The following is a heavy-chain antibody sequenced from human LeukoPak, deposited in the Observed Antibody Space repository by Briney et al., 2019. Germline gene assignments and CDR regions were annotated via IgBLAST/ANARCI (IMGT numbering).Heavy chain of an antibody. CDR3: ARQEELGYCSGGSCYRNDAFDI. V-gene: IGHV4-39*01. CDR1: GGSISSSSYY. Sequence: PSETLSLTCTVSGGSISSSSYYWGWIRQPPGKGLEWIGSIYYSGSTYYNPSLKSRVTMSVDTSKNQFSLKLSSVTAADTAVYYCARQEELGYCSGGSCYRNDAFDIWGQGTMVTVSS. D-gene: IGHD2-15*01. CDR2: IYYSGST. J-gene: IGHJ3*02.